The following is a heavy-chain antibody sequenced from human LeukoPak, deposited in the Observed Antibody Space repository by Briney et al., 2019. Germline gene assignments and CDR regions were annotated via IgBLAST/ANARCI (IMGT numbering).Heavy chain of an antibody. CDR1: GGSISSSSYY. D-gene: IGHD2-8*01. V-gene: IGHV4-39*07. J-gene: IGHJ6*02. Sequence: SETLSLTCTVSGGSISSSSYYWGWIRQPPGKGLEWIGSIYYSGSTYYNPSLKSRVAISVDTSKNQFSLKLSSVTAADTAVYYCARASVSVGMDVWGQGTTVTASS. CDR2: IYYSGST. CDR3: ARASVSVGMDV.